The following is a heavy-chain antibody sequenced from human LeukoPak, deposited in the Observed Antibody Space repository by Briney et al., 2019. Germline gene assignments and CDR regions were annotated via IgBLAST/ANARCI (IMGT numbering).Heavy chain of an antibody. V-gene: IGHV4-59*01. CDR2: FYYSGST. J-gene: IGHJ4*02. Sequence: SETLSLTCAVYGGSFSGYYWSWIRQPPGKGLEWIGYFYYSGSTNYSPSLKSRVTISIDTSKNQFSLKLNSVTAADTAVYYCARGSSWSYYFDYWGQGTLVTVSS. CDR3: ARGSSWSYYFDY. D-gene: IGHD6-13*01. CDR1: GGSFSGYY.